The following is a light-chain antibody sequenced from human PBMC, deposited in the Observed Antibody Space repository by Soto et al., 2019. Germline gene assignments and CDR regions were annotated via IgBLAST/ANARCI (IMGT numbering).Light chain of an antibody. Sequence: QPVLTQPASVSGSPGQSLPISCTGTSSDVGGYNYVSWYQQHPGKAPKLMIHDVSNRPSGVSNRFSGSKSGNTASLTLAGLQAEEEVDYSCSSYTSSSPSYVVGPGTKFPV. J-gene: IGLJ1*01. CDR2: DVS. V-gene: IGLV2-14*01. CDR3: SSYTSSSPSYV. CDR1: SSDVGGYNY.